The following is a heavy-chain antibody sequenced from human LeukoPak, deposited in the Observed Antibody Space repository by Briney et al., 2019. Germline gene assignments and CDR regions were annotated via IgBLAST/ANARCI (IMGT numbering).Heavy chain of an antibody. Sequence: GASVKVSCKASGYTFTSYDINWVRQAPGQGLEWMGWMNPNSGNTGYAQKFQGRVTMTRNTAISTAYMELSSLRSEDTAVAYCASPSAQIYHSSGYYSAWGQGTLVTVSS. CDR3: ASPSAQIYHSSGYYSA. J-gene: IGHJ5*02. CDR2: MNPNSGNT. D-gene: IGHD3-22*01. CDR1: GYTFTSYD. V-gene: IGHV1-8*01.